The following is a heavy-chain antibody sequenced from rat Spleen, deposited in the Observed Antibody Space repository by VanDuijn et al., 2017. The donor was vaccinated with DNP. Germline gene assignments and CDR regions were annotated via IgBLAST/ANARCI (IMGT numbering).Heavy chain of an antibody. CDR1: GFTFSDYY. Sequence: EVQLVESGGGLVQPGRSLKLSCAVSGFTFSDYYMAWVRQAPKKGLERVATISTSGGRTYYPDSVKGRFTISRDNAKSTLYLQMDSLRSEDTATYYCARDRTTVGYCFDYWGQGVMVTVSS. J-gene: IGHJ2*01. D-gene: IGHD1-1*01. CDR2: ISTSGGRT. V-gene: IGHV5-25*01. CDR3: ARDRTTVGYCFDY.